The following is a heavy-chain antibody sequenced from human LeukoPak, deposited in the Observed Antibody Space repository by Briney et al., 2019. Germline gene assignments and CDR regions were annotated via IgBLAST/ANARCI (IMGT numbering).Heavy chain of an antibody. J-gene: IGHJ3*02. CDR3: ARVSGRFDVFDI. CDR1: GFTVSTNY. D-gene: IGHD1-26*01. CDR2: IYSDGRT. Sequence: GGSLRLSCAASGFTVSTNYMSWVRQAPGKGLEWVSVIYSDGRTYYAASVKGGFTTSRNNSKNTLYLQMNRLRAEDTAVYCCARVSGRFDVFDIWGQGTMVTVSS. V-gene: IGHV3-53*01.